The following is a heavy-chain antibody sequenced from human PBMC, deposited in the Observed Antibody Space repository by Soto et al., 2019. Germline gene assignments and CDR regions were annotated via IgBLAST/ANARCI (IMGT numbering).Heavy chain of an antibody. D-gene: IGHD4-17*01. CDR2: ISSSSSTI. Sequence: EVQLVESGGGLVQPGGSLRLSCAASGFTFSSYSMNWVRQAPGKGLEWVSYISSSSSTIYYADSVKGRFTISRDNAKNSLYLQMNSLRAEDTAVYYCARDDYGYYFRDDAFDIWGQGTMVTVSS. J-gene: IGHJ3*02. V-gene: IGHV3-48*01. CDR1: GFTFSSYS. CDR3: ARDDYGYYFRDDAFDI.